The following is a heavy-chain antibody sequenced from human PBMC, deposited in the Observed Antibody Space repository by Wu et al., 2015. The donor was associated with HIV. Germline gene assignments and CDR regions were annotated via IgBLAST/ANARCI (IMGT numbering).Heavy chain of an antibody. CDR3: AKPIAAWPMRAYDV. CDR2: INANGGGT. CDR1: GYTFTGYY. D-gene: IGHD6-25*01. V-gene: IGHV1-2*02. Sequence: QVQLVQSEAELKKPGASVRVSCQASGYTFTGYYMHWVRQAPGQGLEWMGYINANGGGTNYAPRFQGRVTLSRDTYTTTAYMELRGLTSEDTATYYCAKPIAAWPMRAYDVWGQGTLIIVSS. J-gene: IGHJ3*01.